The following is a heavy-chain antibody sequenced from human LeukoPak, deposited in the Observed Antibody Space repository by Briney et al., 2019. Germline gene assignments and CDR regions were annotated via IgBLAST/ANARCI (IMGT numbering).Heavy chain of an antibody. J-gene: IGHJ4*02. CDR1: GGSITQTNY. Sequence: PGTLCLTCDVSGGSITQTNYWTWVRPPPGKGLEWIGEVNLQGGTNYNPSLSRRVAISVDTSANHVSLQMTSVTAADTAVYYCAREGGSYRPLDYSGQGTLGSASS. CDR3: AREGGSYRPLDY. CDR2: VNLQGGT. D-gene: IGHD3-16*02. V-gene: IGHV4-4*03.